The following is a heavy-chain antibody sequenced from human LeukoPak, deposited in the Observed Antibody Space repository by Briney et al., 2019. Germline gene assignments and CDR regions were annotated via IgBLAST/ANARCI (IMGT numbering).Heavy chain of an antibody. V-gene: IGHV1-18*01. CDR1: GYTFTSYG. D-gene: IGHD2-15*01. CDR2: ISAYNGNT. J-gene: IGHJ1*01. CDR3: ASAVPDCSGGSCYSAEYFQH. Sequence: GASVKVSCKASGYTFTSYGISWVRQAPGQGLEWMGWISAYNGNTNYAQKLQGRVTMTTDTSTSTAYMELRSLRSDDTAVYYCASAVPDCSGGSCYSAEYFQHWGQSTLVTVSS.